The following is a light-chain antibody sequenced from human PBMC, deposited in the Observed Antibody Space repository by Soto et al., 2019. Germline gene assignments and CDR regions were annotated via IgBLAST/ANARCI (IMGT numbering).Light chain of an antibody. Sequence: EIVLTQSPATLSLSPGERATLSCRASQSVSSYLAWYQQKPGQAPRLLIYDASNRATGIPARFSGSGSGTDFTLTIRRLEPEDFAVYYGQQRSNWPPLTFGGGTKVEIK. CDR1: QSVSSY. J-gene: IGKJ4*01. CDR3: QQRSNWPPLT. V-gene: IGKV3-11*01. CDR2: DAS.